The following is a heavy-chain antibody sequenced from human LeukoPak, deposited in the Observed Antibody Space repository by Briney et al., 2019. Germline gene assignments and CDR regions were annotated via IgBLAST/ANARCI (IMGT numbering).Heavy chain of an antibody. Sequence: PGGSLRLSCAASGFTFSSYAMHWVRQGPGKGLEWVAIISYDGREKYYAESVKGRLTVSRDNSKNTLYLQMNNLRVEDTAVYFCARGSYSSAWYDFLDFWGQGALVTVSS. V-gene: IGHV3-30*04. CDR3: ARGSYSSAWYDFLDF. D-gene: IGHD6-19*01. J-gene: IGHJ4*02. CDR2: ISYDGREK. CDR1: GFTFSSYA.